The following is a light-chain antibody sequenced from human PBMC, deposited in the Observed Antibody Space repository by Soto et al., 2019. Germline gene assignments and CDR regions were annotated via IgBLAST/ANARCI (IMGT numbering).Light chain of an antibody. Sequence: QSALTQPPSASGSPGQSVTISCTGTSSDIGAYNFVSWFQQHPGKAPKLLIYEVTQRPSGVPDRFSGSKSGNTASLTVSGLQADDEADYYCGSYVGDNPYVFGTATKVTVL. CDR3: GSYVGDNPYV. V-gene: IGLV2-8*01. CDR1: SSDIGAYNF. CDR2: EVT. J-gene: IGLJ1*01.